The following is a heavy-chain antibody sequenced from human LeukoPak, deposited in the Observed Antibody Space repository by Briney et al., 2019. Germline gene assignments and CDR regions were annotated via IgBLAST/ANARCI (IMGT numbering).Heavy chain of an antibody. J-gene: IGHJ5*02. Sequence: GASVKVSCKASGYTFTSYGISWVRQAPGQGLEWMGWISAYNGNTNYAQKLQGRVTMTTDTSTSTAYMELRSLRSDDTAVYYCARDLLGGGYDFWSGYLVFDPWGQGTLVTVSS. CDR1: GYTFTSYG. D-gene: IGHD3-3*01. V-gene: IGHV1-18*01. CDR3: ARDLLGGGYDFWSGYLVFDP. CDR2: ISAYNGNT.